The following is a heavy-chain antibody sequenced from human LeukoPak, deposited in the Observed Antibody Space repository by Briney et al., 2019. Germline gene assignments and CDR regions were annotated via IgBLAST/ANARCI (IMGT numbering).Heavy chain of an antibody. CDR1: GYTFTGYY. D-gene: IGHD6-6*01. CDR3: AREWGEDSSSSTAPDAFDI. V-gene: IGHV1-2*02. CDR2: INPNSGGT. Sequence: ASVKVSCKASGYTFTGYYMHWVRQAPGQGLEWMGWINPNSGGTNYAQKFQGRVTMTRDTSISTAYMELGRLRSDDTAVYYCAREWGEDSSSSTAPDAFDIWGQGTMVTVSS. J-gene: IGHJ3*02.